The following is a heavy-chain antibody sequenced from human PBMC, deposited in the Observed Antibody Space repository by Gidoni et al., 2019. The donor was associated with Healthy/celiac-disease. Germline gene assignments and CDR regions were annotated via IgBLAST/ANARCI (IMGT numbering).Heavy chain of an antibody. V-gene: IGHV3-64D*06. Sequence: EVQLVESGGGLVQPGGSLRLSCSASGFTFISYAMHWVRQAPGKGLEYVSAISSNGGSTYYADSVKGRFNISRDNSKNTLYLQMSSLRAEDTAVYYCVKDGDYYDSSGYFGDWGQGTLVTVSS. CDR3: VKDGDYYDSSGYFGD. J-gene: IGHJ4*02. CDR1: GFTFISYA. D-gene: IGHD3-22*01. CDR2: ISSNGGST.